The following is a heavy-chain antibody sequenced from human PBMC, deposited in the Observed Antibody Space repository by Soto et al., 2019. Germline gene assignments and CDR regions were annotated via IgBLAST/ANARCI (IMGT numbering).Heavy chain of an antibody. V-gene: IGHV4-39*01. D-gene: IGHD3-3*01. CDR1: GGSISSSSYY. J-gene: IGHJ4*02. CDR2: INHSGST. Sequence: QLQLQESGPGLVKPWETLSLTCTVSGGSISSSSYYWGWIRQPPGKGLEWIGEINHSGSTNYNPSLKSRVTISVDTSKNQFSLKLSSVTAADTAVYYCARHAVTIFGVVKGLDYWGQGTLVTVSS. CDR3: ARHAVTIFGVVKGLDY.